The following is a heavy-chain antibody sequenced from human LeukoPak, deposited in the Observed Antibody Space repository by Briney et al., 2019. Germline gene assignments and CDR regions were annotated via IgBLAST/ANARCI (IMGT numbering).Heavy chain of an antibody. J-gene: IGHJ6*03. CDR1: GFTVSSNY. V-gene: IGHV3-53*01. Sequence: QPGGSLRLSCAASGFTVSSNYMSWVRQAPGKGLEWVSVIYSGGSTYYADSVKGRFTISRDNSKNTLYLQMNSLRAEDTAVYYCALWGYGDYRGRRVDYYYYMDVWGKGTTVTISS. D-gene: IGHD4-17*01. CDR3: ALWGYGDYRGRRVDYYYYMDV. CDR2: IYSGGST.